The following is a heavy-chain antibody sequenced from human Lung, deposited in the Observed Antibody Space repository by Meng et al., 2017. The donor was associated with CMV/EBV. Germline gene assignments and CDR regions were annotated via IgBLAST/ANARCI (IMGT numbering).Heavy chain of an antibody. CDR1: GGSSSSSNW. V-gene: IGHV4-4*02. J-gene: IGHJ4*02. CDR2: IYHSGST. CDR3: ASFPPPGKQWLVTDY. D-gene: IGHD6-19*01. Sequence: GELQGAGPGLVKPSGTLSLTCAGSGGSSSSSNWWSWVRQPPGKGLEWIGEIYHSGSTNYNPSLKSRVTISVDKSKNQFSLKLSSVTAADTAVYYCASFPPPGKQWLVTDYWGQGTLVTVSS.